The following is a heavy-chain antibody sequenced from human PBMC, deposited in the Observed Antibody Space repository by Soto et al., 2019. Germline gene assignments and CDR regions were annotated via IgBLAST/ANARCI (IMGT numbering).Heavy chain of an antibody. J-gene: IGHJ1*01. Sequence: SETLSLTCTVSGGSISSGDYYWSWIRQPPGKGLEWIGYIYYSGSTYYNPSLKSRVTISVDTSKNQFSLKLSSVTAADTAVYYCARGARRPGAYYYDTQLWGQGTLVTVSS. CDR2: IYYSGST. D-gene: IGHD3-22*01. V-gene: IGHV4-30-4*01. CDR1: GGSISSGDYY. CDR3: ARGARRPGAYYYDTQL.